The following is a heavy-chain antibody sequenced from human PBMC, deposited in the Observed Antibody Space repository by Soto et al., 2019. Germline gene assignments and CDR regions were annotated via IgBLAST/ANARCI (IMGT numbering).Heavy chain of an antibody. D-gene: IGHD3-3*01. V-gene: IGHV4-34*01. CDR2: INHVGSP. CDR1: NGSFMGYY. J-gene: IGHJ4*02. Sequence: QVQLHQWGAGLLKPSEILSLTCAVYNGSFMGYYWTWVRQPPGKGREWIGEINHVGSPNYNPALQSRVAISIDTSTQQFSLRLNSLTAADTAVYYCASLSGGRFLDKGDYWGQGIQVTVSS. CDR3: ASLSGGRFLDKGDY.